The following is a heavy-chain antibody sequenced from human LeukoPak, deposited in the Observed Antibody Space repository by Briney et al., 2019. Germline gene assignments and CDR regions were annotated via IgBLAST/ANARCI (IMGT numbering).Heavy chain of an antibody. CDR3: ARRTYCNDTTCHRTALDL. V-gene: IGHV3-13*01. J-gene: IGHJ3*01. Sequence: GGSVRLFCAASGFTFRNYDMHWVRLDIERGRKRVSIIGTIGNRYYPVYVKSRFTISRANAKNSLYLQVNSLTAGDRAVYYCARRTYCNDTTCHRTALDLWVQGTVVTDCS. CDR2: IGTIGNR. CDR1: GFTFRNYD. D-gene: IGHD2-2*01.